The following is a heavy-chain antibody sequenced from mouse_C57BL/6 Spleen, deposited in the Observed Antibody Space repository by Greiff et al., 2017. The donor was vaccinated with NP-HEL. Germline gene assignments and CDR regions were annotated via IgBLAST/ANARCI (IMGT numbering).Heavy chain of an antibody. Sequence: EVQLQQSGPELVKPGASVKISCKASGYSFTGYYMNWVKQSPEQSLEWIGEINPSTGGTTYNQKFKAKATLTVDKYSSTAYRQLKSLTSEDAAVDYCARDSNSLYAMDYWGQGTSVTVSS. V-gene: IGHV1-42*01. CDR3: ARDSNSLYAMDY. J-gene: IGHJ4*01. D-gene: IGHD2-5*01. CDR2: INPSTGGT. CDR1: GYSFTGYY.